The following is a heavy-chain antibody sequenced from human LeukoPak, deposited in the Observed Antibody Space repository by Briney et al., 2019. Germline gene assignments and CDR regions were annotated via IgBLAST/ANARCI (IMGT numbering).Heavy chain of an antibody. CDR2: IKQDGSEK. Sequence: GGSLRLSCAAPGLTFRSYWMSWVRQAPGKGLEWVAKIKQDGSEKNYVDSVKGRFTISRDNAKNSLYLQMNSLRVEDTAVYYCSNVGYWGRGTLVTVSS. V-gene: IGHV3-7*01. J-gene: IGHJ4*02. CDR1: GLTFRSYW. CDR3: SNVGY.